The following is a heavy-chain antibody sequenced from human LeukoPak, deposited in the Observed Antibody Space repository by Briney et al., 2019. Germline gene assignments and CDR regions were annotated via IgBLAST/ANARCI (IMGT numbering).Heavy chain of an antibody. D-gene: IGHD3-16*01. J-gene: IGHJ6*03. CDR3: AKNSFGHYYYYYMDV. Sequence: PGGSLRLSCAASGFTFSSYAMSWVRQAPGKGLDWVSAISGSGGSTYYADSAKGRFTISRDNSKDTLYLQMNSLRAEDTAVYYCAKNSFGHYYYYYMDVWGKGTTVTVSS. CDR2: ISGSGGST. V-gene: IGHV3-23*01. CDR1: GFTFSSYA.